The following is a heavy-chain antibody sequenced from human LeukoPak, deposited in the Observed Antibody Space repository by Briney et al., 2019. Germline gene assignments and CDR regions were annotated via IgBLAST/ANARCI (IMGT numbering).Heavy chain of an antibody. CDR2: ISGSGGST. V-gene: IGHV3-23*01. Sequence: GGSLTLSCAASGFTFSGYGMSWLRQARGKGLKWVSAISGSGGSTYYADSVKGRITISRDNSKNTLYLQMNSLRAEDTAVYYCAKGVGYCSGGSCQQFDYWGQGTLVTVSS. CDR3: AKGVGYCSGGSCQQFDY. CDR1: GFTFSGYG. J-gene: IGHJ4*02. D-gene: IGHD2-15*01.